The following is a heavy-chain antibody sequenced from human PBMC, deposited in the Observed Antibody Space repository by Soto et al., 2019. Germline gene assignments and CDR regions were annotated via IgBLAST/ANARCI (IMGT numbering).Heavy chain of an antibody. CDR3: ARHVPVVVVAAPHNWFDP. J-gene: IGHJ5*02. D-gene: IGHD2-15*01. Sequence: QLQLQESGPGLVKPSETLSLTCTVSGGSISSSSYYWGWIRQPPGKGLEWIGSIYYSGSTYYNPSLKSRVTISVDTSKNQFSLKLSSVNAADTAVYYCARHVPVVVVAAPHNWFDPWGQGTLVTVSS. V-gene: IGHV4-39*01. CDR2: IYYSGST. CDR1: GGSISSSSYY.